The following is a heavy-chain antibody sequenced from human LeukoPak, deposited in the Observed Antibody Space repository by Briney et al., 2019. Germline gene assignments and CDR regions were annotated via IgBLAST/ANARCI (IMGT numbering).Heavy chain of an antibody. CDR1: GFTFSIYA. Sequence: PGGSLRLSCAASGFTFSIYAMSWVRQAPGKGLEWVSAITDSGGDTYHADSVKGRLTISRDNSKNTLYLQMNRLRVEDTAVYYCGKGSSSSRTSYFDLGGQGALVT. CDR3: GKGSSSSRTSYFDL. CDR2: ITDSGGDT. D-gene: IGHD6-6*01. V-gene: IGHV3-23*01. J-gene: IGHJ4*02.